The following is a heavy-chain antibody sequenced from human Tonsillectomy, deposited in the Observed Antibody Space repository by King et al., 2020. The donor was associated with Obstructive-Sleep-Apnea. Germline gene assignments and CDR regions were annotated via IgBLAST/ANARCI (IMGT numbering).Heavy chain of an antibody. Sequence: VQLQESGPGLVKPSETLSLTCTVSGGSISSYYWSWIRQPAGKGLEWIGRIYTSGSTNYNPSLKSLVTMSVDTSKNQFSLTLSSVTAADTAVYYCARGYCSGGSCVSYNWFDPWGQGTLVTVSS. CDR2: IYTSGST. CDR1: GGSISSYY. D-gene: IGHD2-15*01. J-gene: IGHJ5*02. CDR3: ARGYCSGGSCVSYNWFDP. V-gene: IGHV4-4*07.